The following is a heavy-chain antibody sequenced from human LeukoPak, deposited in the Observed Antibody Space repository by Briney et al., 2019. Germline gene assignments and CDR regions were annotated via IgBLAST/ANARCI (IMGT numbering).Heavy chain of an antibody. V-gene: IGHV4-4*07. CDR2: INNSGST. Sequence: SEALSLTCTVSGGSISTFYWTWIRQPAGKALEWIGRINNSGSTNYNPSLRSRVSMSVDRSKNQFSVTLSSVTAADTAVYFCAREGGDPRWLDPWGQGTLVTVSS. J-gene: IGHJ5*02. D-gene: IGHD6-25*01. CDR3: AREGGDPRWLDP. CDR1: GGSISTFY.